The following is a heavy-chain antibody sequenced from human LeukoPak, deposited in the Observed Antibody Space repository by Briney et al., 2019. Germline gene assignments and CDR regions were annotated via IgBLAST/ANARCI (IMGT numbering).Heavy chain of an antibody. V-gene: IGHV4-31*03. D-gene: IGHD3-10*01. CDR1: RGSISSCGYY. J-gene: IGHJ4*02. Sequence: SQTLSLTCTVSRGSISSCGYYWSWIRQHPGKGLEWIGYIYYSGSTYYNPSLKSRVTISVDTSKNQFSLKLSSVTAADTAVYYCARAITYYYGSGSSTRIDYWGQGTLVTVSS. CDR2: IYYSGST. CDR3: ARAITYYYGSGSSTRIDY.